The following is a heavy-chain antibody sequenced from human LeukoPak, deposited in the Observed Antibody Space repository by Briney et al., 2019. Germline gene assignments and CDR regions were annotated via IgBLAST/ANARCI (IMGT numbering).Heavy chain of an antibody. V-gene: IGHV4-59*08. Sequence: SETLSLTCNVSNGSICNDYWLWVRQPPGKGLEWIAYIDYSGYTDYNPSVKSRVTMSIDTSKSQFTLHLRSVSAADTAIYYCATCAPNRYWLAPWGQGILVTVSS. CDR3: ATCAPNRYWLAP. J-gene: IGHJ5*02. CDR2: IDYSGYT. CDR1: NGSICNDY.